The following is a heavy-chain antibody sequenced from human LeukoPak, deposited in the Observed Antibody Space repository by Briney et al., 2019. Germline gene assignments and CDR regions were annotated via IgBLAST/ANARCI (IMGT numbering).Heavy chain of an antibody. J-gene: IGHJ4*02. Sequence: ASVKVSCKASGYTFTSYYMHWVRQAPGQGLEWMGLINPTGGSTGYAQKFQGRVTMTRDMSTSTDYMELSSLRSEDTAIYYCASGPGPSNFDYWGQGTLVTVSS. V-gene: IGHV1-46*01. CDR1: GYTFTSYY. D-gene: IGHD3-10*01. CDR2: INPTGGST. CDR3: ASGPGPSNFDY.